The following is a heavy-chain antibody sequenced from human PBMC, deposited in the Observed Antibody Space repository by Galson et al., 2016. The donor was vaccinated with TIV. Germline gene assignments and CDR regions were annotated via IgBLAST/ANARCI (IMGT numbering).Heavy chain of an antibody. CDR3: AREFADYYFDF. J-gene: IGHJ4*02. Sequence: SLRLSCAASGSTFASYGMHWVRQAPGKGLEWVAAIWFDGSNIHYADSVKGRFTISRDNPKNTVYLHMNSLRAEDTAVYFCAREFADYYFDFWGQGTLVTVSS. D-gene: IGHD2-21*02. CDR1: GSTFASYG. CDR2: IWFDGSNI. V-gene: IGHV3-33*01.